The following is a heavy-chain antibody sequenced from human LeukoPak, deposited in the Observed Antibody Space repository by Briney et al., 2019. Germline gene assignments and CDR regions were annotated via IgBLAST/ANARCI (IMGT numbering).Heavy chain of an antibody. CDR1: QFTFINYA. CDR2: LSYDGSNK. J-gene: IGHJ4*02. D-gene: IGHD6-13*01. Sequence: GGSLRLSCAASQFTFINYAMHWVRQAPGEGLEWVAVLSYDGSNKYYADSVQGRFTISRDNSKNTLYLQMNSLRAEDTAVYYCAKGGYSSSWYAIDYWGQGTLVTVSS. V-gene: IGHV3-30*04. CDR3: AKGGYSSSWYAIDY.